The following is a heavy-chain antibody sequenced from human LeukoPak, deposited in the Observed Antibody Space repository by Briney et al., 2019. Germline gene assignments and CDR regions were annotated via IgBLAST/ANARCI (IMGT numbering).Heavy chain of an antibody. CDR1: GYTFTSYY. CDR3: ARDVYGSGSLTTANWFDP. D-gene: IGHD3-10*01. V-gene: IGHV1-46*01. CDR2: INPSGGST. Sequence: ASVKVSCKASGYTFTSYYMHWVRQAPGQGREWMGIINPSGGSTSYAQKFQGRVTMTRDTSTSTVYLELSSLRSADTAVYYCARDVYGSGSLTTANWFDPWGQGTLVTASS. J-gene: IGHJ5*02.